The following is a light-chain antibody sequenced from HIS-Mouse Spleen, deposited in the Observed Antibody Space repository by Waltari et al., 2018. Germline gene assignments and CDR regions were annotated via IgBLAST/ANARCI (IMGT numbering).Light chain of an antibody. CDR2: EDN. J-gene: IGLJ3*02. CDR1: SGRIASNY. Sequence: NFMLTQPHSVSESPGKTVTISCPRSSGRIASNYVQWYQQRPGSAPTTVIYEDNQRPSGVPDRFSGSIDSSSNSASLTISGLKTEDEADYYCQSYDSSNLVFGGGTKLTVL. CDR3: QSYDSSNLV. V-gene: IGLV6-57*04.